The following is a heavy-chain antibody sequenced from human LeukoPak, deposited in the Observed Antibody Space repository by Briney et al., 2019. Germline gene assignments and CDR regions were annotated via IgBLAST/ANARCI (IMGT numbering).Heavy chain of an antibody. Sequence: SETLSLTCTVSGGSMSPFYWSWIRQSPGKGLEWIGSIYYSGGTNYNPSLKSRVTISVDTSKNQFSLELSSVTAADTAVYYCAVDSTKHTFDIWGQGTMVTVSS. D-gene: IGHD1-1*01. CDR2: IYYSGGT. CDR1: GGSMSPFY. V-gene: IGHV4-59*08. J-gene: IGHJ3*02. CDR3: AVDSTKHTFDI.